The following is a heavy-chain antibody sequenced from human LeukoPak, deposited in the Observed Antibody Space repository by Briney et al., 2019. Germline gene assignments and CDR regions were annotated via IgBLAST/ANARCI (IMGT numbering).Heavy chain of an antibody. Sequence: SVKVSCKASGGTFSSYAISWVRQAPGQGLEWMGGIIPIFGTANYAQKFQGRVTITADESTSTAYMELSSLRSEDTAVYYCARDRVLGVVVPAAISYYYGMDVWGQGTTVTVSS. J-gene: IGHJ6*02. CDR3: ARDRVLGVVVPAAISYYYGMDV. CDR1: GGTFSSYA. D-gene: IGHD2-2*01. CDR2: IIPIFGTA. V-gene: IGHV1-69*13.